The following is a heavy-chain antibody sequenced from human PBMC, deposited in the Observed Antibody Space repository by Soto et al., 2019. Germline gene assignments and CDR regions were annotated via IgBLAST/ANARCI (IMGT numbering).Heavy chain of an antibody. CDR3: AREGDDFWSGSPLNWFDP. Sequence: GASVKVSCKASGGTFNNYTISWVRQAPGQGLEWMGRIIPILGIANYAQKFQGRVTITADKSTSTAYMELSSLRSEDTAVYYCAREGDDFWSGSPLNWFDPWGQGTLVTVSS. J-gene: IGHJ5*02. V-gene: IGHV1-69*04. CDR1: GGTFNNYT. CDR2: IIPILGIA. D-gene: IGHD3-3*01.